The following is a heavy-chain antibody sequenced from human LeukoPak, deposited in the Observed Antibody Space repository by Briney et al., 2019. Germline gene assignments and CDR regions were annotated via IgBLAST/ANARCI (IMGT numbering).Heavy chain of an antibody. CDR3: ARVDCTNGVCYSRYYYMDV. CDR2: IKQDGSEK. CDR1: GFTFSSYW. Sequence: GGSLRLSCAASGFTFSSYWMSWVRPAPGKGLEWVANIKQDGSEKYYVDSVKGRFTISRDNAKNSLYLQMNSLRAEDTAVYYCARVDCTNGVCYSRYYYMDVWGKGTTVTVSS. D-gene: IGHD2-8*01. J-gene: IGHJ6*03. V-gene: IGHV3-7*01.